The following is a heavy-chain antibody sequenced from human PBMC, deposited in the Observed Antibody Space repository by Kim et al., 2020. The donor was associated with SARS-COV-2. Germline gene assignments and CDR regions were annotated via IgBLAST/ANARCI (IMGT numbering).Heavy chain of an antibody. D-gene: IGHD2-2*01. J-gene: IGHJ4*01. V-gene: IGHV3-30*03. CDR3: ATYRYCSRTSCYRDYFD. Sequence: GGYLRLSCAASGFNFSSYGMHWVRQAPGKGLEWVAVTSNDGSSKYYADSVKGRFTISRDNSKNTLYLQMNSLRAEDTAVYHYATYRYCSRTSCYRDYFD. CDR1: GFNFSSYG. CDR2: TSNDGSSK.